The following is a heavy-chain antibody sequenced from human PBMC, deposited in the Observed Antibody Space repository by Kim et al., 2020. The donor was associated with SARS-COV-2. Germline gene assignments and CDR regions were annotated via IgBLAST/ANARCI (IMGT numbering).Heavy chain of an antibody. J-gene: IGHJ3*02. D-gene: IGHD3-10*01. CDR1: GYSFTSYW. Sequence: GESLKISCKGSGYSFTSYWIGWVRQMPGKGLEWMGIIYPGDSDTRYSPSFQGQVTISADKSISTAYLQWSSLKASDTAMYYCARRGRDERFGEGCDAFDIWGQGTMVTVSS. CDR3: ARRGRDERFGEGCDAFDI. V-gene: IGHV5-51*01. CDR2: IYPGDSDT.